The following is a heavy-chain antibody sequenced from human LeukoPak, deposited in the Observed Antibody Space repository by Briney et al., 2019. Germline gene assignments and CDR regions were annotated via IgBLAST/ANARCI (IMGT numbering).Heavy chain of an antibody. V-gene: IGHV4-39*01. D-gene: IGHD3-16*01. CDR2: IYYSGIT. CDR3: ARVGVVFDY. Sequence: ETLSLTCTVSGDSISSRSYYWGWIRQPPGKGLEWIGSIYYSGITYYNPSLKSRVTISVDTSKNQFSLKLSSVTAADTAVYYCARVGVVFDYWGQGTLVTVSS. CDR1: GDSISSRSYY. J-gene: IGHJ4*02.